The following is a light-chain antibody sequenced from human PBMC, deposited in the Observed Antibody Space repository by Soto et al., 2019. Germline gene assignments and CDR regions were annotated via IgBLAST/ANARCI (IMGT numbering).Light chain of an antibody. CDR3: QHPPTP. J-gene: IGKJ4*01. Sequence: EIVLTQSPATLSLSPGERATLSCRASQSVSSYLAWYQQKPGQAPRLLIYDASNRATGIPARFSGSGSGTDFTLTIICLVPQHFAIYSCQHPPTPFGGRTNMDI. CDR2: DAS. CDR1: QSVSSY. V-gene: IGKV3-11*01.